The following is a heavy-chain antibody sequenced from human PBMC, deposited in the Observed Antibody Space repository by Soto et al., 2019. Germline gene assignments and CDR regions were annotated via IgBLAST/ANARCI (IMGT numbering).Heavy chain of an antibody. D-gene: IGHD3-9*01. Sequence: QVQLQESGPGLVKPSQTLSLTCTVSGGSISSGSYYWSRIRQHPGKGLEWIGSIFYIGATYYNPSLQSRVTLSVDTSKNQFSLKLNSVTAADTAVYYCARDDILTGYFDYWGQGTLVTVSS. V-gene: IGHV4-31*03. CDR3: ARDDILTGYFDY. J-gene: IGHJ4*02. CDR1: GGSISSGSYY. CDR2: IFYIGAT.